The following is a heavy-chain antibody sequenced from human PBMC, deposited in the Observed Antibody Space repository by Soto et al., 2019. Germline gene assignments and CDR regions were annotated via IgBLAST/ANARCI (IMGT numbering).Heavy chain of an antibody. CDR3: ARDSSGSYYDFDY. V-gene: IGHV1-69*13. Sequence: SVKVSCKASGGSFSSYAISWVRQAPGQGLEWMGGIIPIFGTANYAQKFQGRVTITADESTSTAYMELSSLRSEDTAVYYCARDSSGSYYDFDYWGQGTLVTVSS. D-gene: IGHD1-26*01. J-gene: IGHJ4*02. CDR2: IIPIFGTA. CDR1: GGSFSSYA.